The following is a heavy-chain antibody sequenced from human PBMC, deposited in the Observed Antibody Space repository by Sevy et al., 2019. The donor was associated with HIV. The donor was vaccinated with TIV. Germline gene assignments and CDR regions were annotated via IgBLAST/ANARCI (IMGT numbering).Heavy chain of an antibody. V-gene: IGHV3-30*18. Sequence: GGSLRLSCVASGFTFSTYAMHWVRQAPGKGLEWVTAISFDGTDKKYADSVKGRFTISRDNSRTTLSLQMNSLRAEDTAVYFCAKEGGDYGWGNYRYSIDDAVDIWGQGTMVTVSS. CDR2: ISFDGTDK. J-gene: IGHJ3*02. CDR1: GFTFSTYA. D-gene: IGHD3-16*02. CDR3: AKEGGDYGWGNYRYSIDDAVDI.